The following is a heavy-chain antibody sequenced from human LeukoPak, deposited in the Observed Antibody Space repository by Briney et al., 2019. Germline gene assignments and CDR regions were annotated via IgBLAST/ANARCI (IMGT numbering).Heavy chain of an antibody. CDR2: VNHGGST. D-gene: IGHD3-3*01. J-gene: IGHJ5*02. CDR1: VGSISSGNW. CDR3: ARQDDSDHGAPNWFDP. Sequence: SETLSLTCAVSVGSISSGNWWSWVRQPPGKGLEWIGSVNHGGSTYHNPSLSSRVTISVDTSKNQFSLRLTSVTAADTAVYYCARQDDSDHGAPNWFDPWGQGTLVTVSS. V-gene: IGHV4-4*02.